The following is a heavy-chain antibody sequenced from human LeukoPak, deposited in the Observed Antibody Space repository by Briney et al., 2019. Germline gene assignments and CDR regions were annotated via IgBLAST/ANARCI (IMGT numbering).Heavy chain of an antibody. CDR1: GGSVSRSNW. Sequence: PSGTLSLTCAVSGGSVSRSNWWNWVRQPPGKGLEGTGVIHHSGSTNYNPSLKSRVTMSVDKSKNQFSLKLSSVTAADTAVYYCARAEAFCSDTSCSNWFDPWGQGTLVTVSS. D-gene: IGHD2-2*01. J-gene: IGHJ5*02. V-gene: IGHV4-4*02. CDR3: ARAEAFCSDTSCSNWFDP. CDR2: IHHSGST.